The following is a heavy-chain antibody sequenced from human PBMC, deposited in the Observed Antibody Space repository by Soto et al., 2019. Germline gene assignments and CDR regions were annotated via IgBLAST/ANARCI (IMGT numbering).Heavy chain of an antibody. D-gene: IGHD5-12*01. V-gene: IGHV1-69*13. Sequence: VASVKVSCKASGGTFSSYAISWVRQAPGQGLEWMGGIIPIFGTANYAQKFQGRVTITADESTSTAYMELSSLRSEDTAVYYCAWPLYSGYDGVAYYWGQGTLVTVSS. CDR1: GGTFSSYA. J-gene: IGHJ4*02. CDR2: IIPIFGTA. CDR3: AWPLYSGYDGVAYY.